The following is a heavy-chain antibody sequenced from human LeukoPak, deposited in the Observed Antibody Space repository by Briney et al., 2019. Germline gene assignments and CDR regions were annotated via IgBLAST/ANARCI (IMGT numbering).Heavy chain of an antibody. CDR2: IYYSGST. Sequence: SETLSLTCGVPGGSISSSTYYWGWIRQPPGKGLEWIGSIYYSGSTYYNPSLKSRVTISLDTSKNQFSLKLRSVTAADTAVYYCARVTGYMIEDYFDYWGQGILVTVSS. D-gene: IGHD3-9*01. J-gene: IGHJ4*02. CDR3: ARVTGYMIEDYFDY. V-gene: IGHV4-39*07. CDR1: GGSISSSTYY.